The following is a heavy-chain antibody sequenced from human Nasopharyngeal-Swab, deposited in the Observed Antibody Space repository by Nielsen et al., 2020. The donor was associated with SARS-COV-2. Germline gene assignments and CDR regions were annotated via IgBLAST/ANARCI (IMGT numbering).Heavy chain of an antibody. J-gene: IGHJ5*02. Sequence: VRQMPGKGLEWMGRIDPSDSYTNYSPSFQGHVTISADKSISTAYLQWSSLKASDTAMYYRARQFRGYYDSSGPLSWFDPWGQGTLVTVSS. CDR2: IDPSDSYT. CDR3: ARQFRGYYDSSGPLSWFDP. V-gene: IGHV5-10-1*01. D-gene: IGHD3-22*01.